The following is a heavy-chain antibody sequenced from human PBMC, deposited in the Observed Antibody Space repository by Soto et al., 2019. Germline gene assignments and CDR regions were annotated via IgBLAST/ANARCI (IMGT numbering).Heavy chain of an antibody. J-gene: IGHJ3*02. CDR1: GYTFTGYY. D-gene: IGHD6-19*01. V-gene: IGHV1-2*02. CDR2: INPNSGGT. Sequence: ASVKVSCKASGYTFTGYYMHWVRQAPGQGLEWMGWINPNSGGTNYAQKFQGRVTMTRDTSISTAYMELSRLRSDDTAVYYCARKVQGGAVAGYAFDIWGQGTMVTVSS. CDR3: ARKVQGGAVAGYAFDI.